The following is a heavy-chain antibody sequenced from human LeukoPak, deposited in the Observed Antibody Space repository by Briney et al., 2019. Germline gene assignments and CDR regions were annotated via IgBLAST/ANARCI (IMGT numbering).Heavy chain of an antibody. CDR1: GGSISSSSYY. J-gene: IGHJ5*02. V-gene: IGHV4-61*02. CDR3: ARDQNYYDSPRT. Sequence: SETLSLTCTVSGGSISSSSYYWSWIRQPAEKGLEWIGRIYTSGSTNYNPSLKSRVTMSVDTSKNQFSLKLSSVTAADTAVYYCARDQNYYDSPRTWGQGTLVTVSS. D-gene: IGHD3-22*01. CDR2: IYTSGST.